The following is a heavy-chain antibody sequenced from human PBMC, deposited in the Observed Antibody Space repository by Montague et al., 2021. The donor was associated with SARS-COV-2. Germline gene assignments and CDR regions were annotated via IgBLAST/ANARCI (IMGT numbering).Heavy chain of an antibody. D-gene: IGHD3-10*01. CDR2: IYSGGST. Sequence: SLRLSCAASGFTVNSNYMSWVRQAPGKGLEWVSVIYSGGSTYYADSVKGRFTISRHNSKNTLYLQMNSLRAEDTAVYYCAGSNWSSGSYYQLDYWGQGTLVTVSS. V-gene: IGHV3-53*04. CDR1: GFTVNSNY. J-gene: IGHJ4*02. CDR3: AGSNWSSGSYYQLDY.